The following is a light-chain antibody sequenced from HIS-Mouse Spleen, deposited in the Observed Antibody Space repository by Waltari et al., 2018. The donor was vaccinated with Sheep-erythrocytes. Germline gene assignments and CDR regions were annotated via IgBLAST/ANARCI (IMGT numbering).Light chain of an antibody. J-gene: IGLJ3*02. V-gene: IGLV2-8*01. Sequence: QSALTQPPSASGSPGQSVTISRTGPSSDVGGYNYVSWYQQHPGKAPKLMIYEVSKRPSGVPDRFSGSKSGNTASLTVSGLQAEDEADYYCSSYAGSNNWVFGGGTKLTVL. CDR2: EVS. CDR3: SSYAGSNNWV. CDR1: SSDVGGYNY.